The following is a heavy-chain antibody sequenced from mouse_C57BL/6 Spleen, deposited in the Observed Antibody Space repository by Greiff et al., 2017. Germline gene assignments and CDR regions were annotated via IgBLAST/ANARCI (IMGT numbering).Heavy chain of an antibody. CDR1: GFTFSSYA. D-gene: IGHD4-1*01. CDR2: ISSGGDYI. CDR3: TREGTGTYFDY. Sequence: DVMLVESGEGLVKPGGSLKLSCAASGFTFSSYAMSWVRQTPEKRLEWVAYISSGGDYIYYADTVKGRFTISRDNARNTLYLQMSSLKSEDTAMYYCTREGTGTYFDYWGQGTTLTVSS. J-gene: IGHJ2*01. V-gene: IGHV5-9-1*02.